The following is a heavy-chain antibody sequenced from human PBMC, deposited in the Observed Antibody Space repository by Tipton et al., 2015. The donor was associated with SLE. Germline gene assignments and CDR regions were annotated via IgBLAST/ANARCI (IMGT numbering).Heavy chain of an antibody. CDR1: GGSISSSSYY. D-gene: IGHD1-26*01. Sequence: TLSLTCTVSGGSISSSSYYWGWIRQPPGKGLEWIGSIYHSGSTYYNPSLKSRVTISVDTSKNQFSLKLRSVTAADTAVYYCAGMSYPREGYFDYWGQGTLVTVSS. V-gene: IGHV4-39*07. CDR3: AGMSYPREGYFDY. J-gene: IGHJ4*02. CDR2: IYHSGST.